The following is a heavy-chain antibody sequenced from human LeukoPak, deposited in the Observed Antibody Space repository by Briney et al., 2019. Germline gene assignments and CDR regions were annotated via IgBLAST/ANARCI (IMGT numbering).Heavy chain of an antibody. CDR2: INHSGST. V-gene: IGHV4-34*01. CDR3: ARARGDYVWGSWGNWFDP. CDR1: GGSFSGYY. J-gene: IGHJ5*02. D-gene: IGHD3-16*01. Sequence: SETVSLTCAVYGGSFSGYYWSWIRQPPGKGLEWIGEINHSGSTNYNPSLKSRVTISVDTSKKQFSLKLSSVTAADTAVYYCARARGDYVWGSWGNWFDPWGQGTLVTVSS.